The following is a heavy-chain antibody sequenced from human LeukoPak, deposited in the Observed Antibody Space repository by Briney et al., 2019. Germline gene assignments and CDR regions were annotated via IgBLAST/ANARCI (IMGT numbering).Heavy chain of an antibody. CDR3: ARDAGSPPPLYYYYGMDV. CDR2: IYYSGST. CDR1: GXSISSYY. V-gene: IGHV4-59*01. Sequence: SETLSLTWTVSGXSISSYYRSWIRQPPGKGLEWIGYIYYSGSTNYNPSLKSRVTISVDTSKNQFSLKLSSVTAADTAVYYCARDAGSPPPLYYYYGMDVWGQGTTVTVSS. J-gene: IGHJ6*02. D-gene: IGHD1-26*01.